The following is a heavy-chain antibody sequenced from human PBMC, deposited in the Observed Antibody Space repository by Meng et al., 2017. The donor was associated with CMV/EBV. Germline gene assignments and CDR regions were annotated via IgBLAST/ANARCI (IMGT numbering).Heavy chain of an antibody. CDR3: ARSRDYDFWSGYYRGYYYYGMDV. J-gene: IGHJ6*02. CDR2: IKQDGSEK. D-gene: IGHD3-3*01. V-gene: IGHV3-7*01. CDR1: GFTVSSNY. Sequence: GGSLRLSCAASGFTVSSNYMSWVRQAPGKGLEWVANIKQDGSEKYYVDSVKGRFTISRDNAKNSLYLQMNSLRAEDTAVYYCARSRDYDFWSGYYRGYYYYGMDVWGQGTTVTVSS.